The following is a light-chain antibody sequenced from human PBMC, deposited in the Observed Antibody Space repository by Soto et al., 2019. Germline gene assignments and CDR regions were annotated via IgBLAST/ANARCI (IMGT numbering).Light chain of an antibody. Sequence: DIQMAQSPSSLSASVGDTITITCRASRNINTYLNWYQQKPGKAPKRLLFGASSLQSGVPSRFSGSGSRTDFTLTINSLQHEAFAPYCYQPTSAAPFTFGPRNKVHIK. CDR1: RNINTY. CDR3: QPTSAAPFT. J-gene: IGKJ3*01. CDR2: GAS. V-gene: IGKV1-39*01.